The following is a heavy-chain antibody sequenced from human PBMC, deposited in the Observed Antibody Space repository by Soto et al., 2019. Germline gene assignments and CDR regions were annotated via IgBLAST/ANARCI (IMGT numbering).Heavy chain of an antibody. J-gene: IGHJ5*02. V-gene: IGHV3-21*01. CDR1: GFTFSSYS. CDR2: ISSSSSYI. CDR3: ASHYDFWSGYYTKLRWFDP. D-gene: IGHD3-3*01. Sequence: GGSLRLSCAASGFTFSSYSMNWVRQAPGKGLEWVSSISSSSSYIYYADSVKGRFTISRDNAKNSLYLQMNSLRAEDTAVYYCASHYDFWSGYYTKLRWFDPWGQGTLVTVSS.